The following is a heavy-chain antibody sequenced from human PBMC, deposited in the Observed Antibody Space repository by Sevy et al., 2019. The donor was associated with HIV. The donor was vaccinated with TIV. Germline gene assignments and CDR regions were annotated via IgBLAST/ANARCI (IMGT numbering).Heavy chain of an antibody. CDR3: ARDDFRLRRKTYYFDY. V-gene: IGHV1-18*01. CDR1: GYTFTSYG. D-gene: IGHD5-12*01. J-gene: IGHJ4*02. CDR2: ISAYNGNT. Sequence: ASVKVSCKASGYTFTSYGISWVRQAPGQGLEWMGWISAYNGNTNYAQKLQGRVTMTTDTSTSTAYMELRSLRSDDTAVYYCARDDFRLRRKTYYFDYWGQGTLVTVSS.